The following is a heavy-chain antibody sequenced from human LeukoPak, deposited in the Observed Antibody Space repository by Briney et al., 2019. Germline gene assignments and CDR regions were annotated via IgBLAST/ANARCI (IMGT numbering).Heavy chain of an antibody. V-gene: IGHV3-33*01. J-gene: IGHJ4*02. CDR3: ARDIASVRFDY. CDR2: IWYDGSIK. D-gene: IGHD2-21*01. CDR1: GFTFRNHG. Sequence: GGSLRLSCAASGFTFRNHGMHWVRQAPGKGLEWVAGIWYDGSIKYYGDSVKGRFTISRDNSKNTVNLQMDSLRAEDTAVYYCARDIASVRFDYWGQGTLVSVSS.